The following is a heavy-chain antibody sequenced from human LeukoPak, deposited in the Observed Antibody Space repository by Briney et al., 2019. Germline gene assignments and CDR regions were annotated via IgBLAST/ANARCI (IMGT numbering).Heavy chain of an antibody. D-gene: IGHD3-22*01. CDR3: ARVTAYMIEVYFDY. V-gene: IGHV4-59*01. CDR2: IYYSGST. Sequence: SEALSLTCSVSGGSISSYYWIWIRHHPGKELEWIGYIYYSGSTNYKPSLKSRVTISVETSKNQFSLRLRSVTAADTAVYYCARVTAYMIEVYFDYWGQGTLVTVSS. CDR1: GGSISSYY. J-gene: IGHJ4*02.